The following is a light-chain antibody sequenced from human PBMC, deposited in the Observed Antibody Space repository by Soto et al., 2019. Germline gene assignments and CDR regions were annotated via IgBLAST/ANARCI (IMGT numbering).Light chain of an antibody. CDR2: DSS. CDR3: QQFDNLPFT. CDR1: QDINNY. Sequence: DIQMTQSPSSLSASVGDRVTIICQASQDINNYLNWYQQKPGKAPKLLIYDSSNLEIGVPSRFSGSGYGTRFSFTISSLQPEDIATYYCQQFDNLPFTGGQGTRLEIK. J-gene: IGKJ5*01. V-gene: IGKV1-33*01.